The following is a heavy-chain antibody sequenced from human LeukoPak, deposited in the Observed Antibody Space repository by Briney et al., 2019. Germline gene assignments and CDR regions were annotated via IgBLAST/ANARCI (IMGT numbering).Heavy chain of an antibody. V-gene: IGHV4-39*01. Sequence: PSKTLSLTCTVSGGSISSSSYDWGWIRQPPGKGLEWIGSIYYSGSTYYNPSLKSRVTISVDTSRNQFSLKLSSVTATDTAVYYRARTGDIVVVPAAEDWGQGTLVTVSS. D-gene: IGHD2-2*01. CDR2: IYYSGST. J-gene: IGHJ4*02. CDR3: ARTGDIVVVPAAED. CDR1: GGSISSSSYD.